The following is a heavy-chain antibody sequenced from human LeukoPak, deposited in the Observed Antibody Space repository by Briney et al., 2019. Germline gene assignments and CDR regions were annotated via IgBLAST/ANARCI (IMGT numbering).Heavy chain of an antibody. CDR1: GGSISSSSYY. J-gene: IGHJ6*03. V-gene: IGHV4-39*01. CDR2: IYYSGST. CDR3: ARLADDYAPLRLNYYYYMDV. Sequence: SETLSLTCTVSGGSISSSSYYWGWIRQPPGKGLEWIGSIYYSGSTYYNPSLKSRVTISVDTSKNQFSLKLSSVTAADTAVYYCARLADDYAPLRLNYYYYMDVWGKGTTVTISS. D-gene: IGHD4-17*01.